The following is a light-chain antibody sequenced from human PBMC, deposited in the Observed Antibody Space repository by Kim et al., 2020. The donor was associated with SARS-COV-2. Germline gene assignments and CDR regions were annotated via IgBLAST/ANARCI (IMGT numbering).Light chain of an antibody. CDR2: DVS. CDR3: SSHTTSSTYV. J-gene: IGLJ1*01. Sequence: QSTPIPATETSSNIGSYTSVSWYQQHPGKAPKLIIYDVSERASGVSNRFSGSQSGNTASLTISGLRAEDEADYYCSSHTTSSTYVFGSGTKVTVL. CDR1: SSNIGSYTS. V-gene: IGLV2-14*03.